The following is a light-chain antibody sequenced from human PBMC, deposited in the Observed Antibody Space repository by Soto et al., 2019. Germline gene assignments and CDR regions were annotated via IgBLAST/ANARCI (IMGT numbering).Light chain of an antibody. CDR2: DAS. CDR1: QSIGHF. Sequence: DIMVTQSPATLSLSPEESATLSCRASQSIGHFLVWYQQKPGQAPRLLISDASKRATGIPARFSGIGSGTDFTLTINSLQPEDSAIYYCQQRSNWPVSFGGGTKVEIK. CDR3: QQRSNWPVS. V-gene: IGKV3-11*01. J-gene: IGKJ4*01.